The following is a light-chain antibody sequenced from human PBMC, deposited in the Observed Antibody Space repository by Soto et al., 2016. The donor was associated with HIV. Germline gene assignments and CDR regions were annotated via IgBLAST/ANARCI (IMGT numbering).Light chain of an antibody. CDR3: QVWDANSDHRGV. CDR2: YDS. Sequence: SSVLTQPPSVSVAPGKTATITCGGNNIGREYVYWYQQKLGQAPVLVVSYDSDRPSGIPERFSGSHSGNTATLTISRVEAGDEADYYCQVWDANSDHRGVFGGGTKLTVL. V-gene: IGLV3-21*04. J-gene: IGLJ2*01. CDR1: NIGREY.